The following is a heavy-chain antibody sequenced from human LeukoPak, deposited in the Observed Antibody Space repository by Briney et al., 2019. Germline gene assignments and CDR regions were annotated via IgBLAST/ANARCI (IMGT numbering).Heavy chain of an antibody. CDR1: GFTFSSYG. D-gene: IGHD6-19*01. J-gene: IGHJ3*01. CDR2: IWFDGKNE. CDR3: AKDHPKEAVAGPHDAFDV. V-gene: IGHV3-33*06. Sequence: GSLRLSCAASGFTFSSYGMHWVRQAPGKGLEWVADIWFDGKNEHFADSVKGRFTISRDNSKNTMYLQINSLRAEDTAVYYCAKDHPKEAVAGPHDAFDVWGQGTMVTVSS.